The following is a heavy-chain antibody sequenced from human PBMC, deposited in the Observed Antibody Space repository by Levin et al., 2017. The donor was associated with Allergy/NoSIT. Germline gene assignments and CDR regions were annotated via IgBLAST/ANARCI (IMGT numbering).Heavy chain of an antibody. CDR1: GYTFSNYF. CDR2: INPNDGRT. V-gene: IGHV1-46*01. Sequence: GGSLRLSCKASGYTFSNYFIHWVRQAPGQGLEWMGIINPNDGRTTYAQQFQGRLTMTRDTSTSTVYMELSSLRSEDTAIYYCSRDTGSGCPDYWGQGTLVTVSS. J-gene: IGHJ4*02. D-gene: IGHD6-19*01. CDR3: SRDTGSGCPDY.